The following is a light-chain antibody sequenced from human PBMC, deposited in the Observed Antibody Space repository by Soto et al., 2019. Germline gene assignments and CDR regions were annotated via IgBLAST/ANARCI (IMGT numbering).Light chain of an antibody. CDR3: QQDGSSPIT. Sequence: EDVMLKYPGTLSLSKGERATLSCRASQSVSSSYLAWYQQKPGHAPRLLIYGASSRATGIPDRFSGSGSGTDFTLTIIRLEPEDFAVYYCQQDGSSPITFGQGTRLEIK. V-gene: IGKV3-20*01. J-gene: IGKJ5*01. CDR2: GAS. CDR1: QSVSSSY.